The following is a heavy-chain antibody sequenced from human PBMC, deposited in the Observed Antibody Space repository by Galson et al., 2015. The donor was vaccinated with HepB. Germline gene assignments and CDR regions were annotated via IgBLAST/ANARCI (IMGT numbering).Heavy chain of an antibody. J-gene: IGHJ4*02. CDR1: GFIFSSYA. CDR2: ISCRGDNT. Sequence: SLRLSCAASGFIFSSYAMNWVRQVPGKGLEWVATISCRGDNTFYADSVKGRFTISRGNSENTLYLQMNSLRVEDTAVYFCAQKVGYFDYWGRGALVTVAA. CDR3: AQKVGYFDY. V-gene: IGHV3-23*01.